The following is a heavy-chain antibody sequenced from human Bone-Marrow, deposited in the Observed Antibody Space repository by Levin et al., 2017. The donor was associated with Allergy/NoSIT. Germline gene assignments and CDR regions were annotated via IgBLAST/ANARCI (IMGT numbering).Heavy chain of an antibody. Sequence: PGGSLRLSCTASGFALSTYPTSWVRQAPGRGLEWVSSISADGDRTYHADSVEGRLTVSRDNSKNTVYLQMKSLRVEDTAMYFCAKLTPAASAADYWGQGTLVTVSS. D-gene: IGHD6-25*01. CDR1: GFALSTYP. V-gene: IGHV3-23*01. J-gene: IGHJ4*02. CDR3: AKLTPAASAADY. CDR2: ISADGDRT.